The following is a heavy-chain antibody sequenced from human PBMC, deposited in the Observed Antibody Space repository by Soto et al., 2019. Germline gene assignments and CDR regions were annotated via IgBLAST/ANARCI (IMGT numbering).Heavy chain of an antibody. CDR3: AKEGGLSGSYYISSSYYFDY. D-gene: IGHD1-26*01. J-gene: IGHJ4*02. Sequence: HPGGSLRLSCVASGFTFSRYGMHWVRQAPGKGLEWVAIISYDGSNTYYADSVKGRFTISRDNSKNTLYLQMNSLRAEDTSVYYCAKEGGLSGSYYISSSYYFDYWGQGTLVTVSS. CDR2: ISYDGSNT. V-gene: IGHV3-30*18. CDR1: GFTFSRYG.